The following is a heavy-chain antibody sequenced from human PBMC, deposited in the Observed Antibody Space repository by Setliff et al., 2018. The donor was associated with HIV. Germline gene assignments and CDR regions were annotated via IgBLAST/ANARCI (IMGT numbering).Heavy chain of an antibody. CDR3: ARPSFGSSSWKNDAFDI. CDR2: INPNSGGT. J-gene: IGHJ3*02. CDR1: GYTFTGYY. Sequence: VKVSCKASGYTFTGYYMHWVRQAPGQGLEWMGRINPNSGGTSYAQKFQGRVTMTRDTSISTAYMELSRLRSDDTAVYYCARPSFGSSSWKNDAFDIWGQGTMVTVSS. D-gene: IGHD6-13*01. V-gene: IGHV1-2*06.